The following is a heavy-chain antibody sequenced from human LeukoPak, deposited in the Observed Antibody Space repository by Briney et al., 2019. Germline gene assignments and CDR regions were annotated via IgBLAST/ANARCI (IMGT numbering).Heavy chain of an antibody. CDR3: ARAAGEMATIPDAFDI. V-gene: IGHV4-31*03. CDR1: GGSISSGGYY. D-gene: IGHD5-24*01. J-gene: IGHJ3*02. Sequence: SETLSLTCTVSGGSISSGGYYWSWIRQHPGKGLEWIGYIYYSGSTYYNPSLKSRVTISVDTSKNQFSLKLSSVTAADTAVYYCARAAGEMATIPDAFDIWGQGTMVTVSS. CDR2: IYYSGST.